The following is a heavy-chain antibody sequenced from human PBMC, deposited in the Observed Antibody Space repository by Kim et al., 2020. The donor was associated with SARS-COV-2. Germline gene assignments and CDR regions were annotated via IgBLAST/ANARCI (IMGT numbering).Heavy chain of an antibody. Sequence: SETLSLTCTVSGGSISSYYWSWIRQPPGKGLEWIGYIYYSGSTNYNPSLKSRVTISVDTSKNQFSLKLSSVTAADTAVYYCARAHGDYVFMDYWGQGTLVTVSS. V-gene: IGHV4-59*01. J-gene: IGHJ4*02. D-gene: IGHD4-17*01. CDR1: GGSISSYY. CDR2: IYYSGST. CDR3: ARAHGDYVFMDY.